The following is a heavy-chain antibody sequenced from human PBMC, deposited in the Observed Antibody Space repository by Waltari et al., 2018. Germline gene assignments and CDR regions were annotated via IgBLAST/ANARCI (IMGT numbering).Heavy chain of an antibody. V-gene: IGHV4-59*01. CDR1: GGSIGTYD. CDR2: TSYSGST. Sequence: QVQLQESGPGLVKPSETLSLTCSVSGGSIGTYDWSWIRQPPGKGLQWIGVTSYSGSTHYNPSLKSRVTLSVDASKSQFSLRLTSVTAADTAVYYCARELWVAETRGYYLDFWGRGLLVTVSS. D-gene: IGHD2-15*01. CDR3: ARELWVAETRGYYLDF. J-gene: IGHJ4*02.